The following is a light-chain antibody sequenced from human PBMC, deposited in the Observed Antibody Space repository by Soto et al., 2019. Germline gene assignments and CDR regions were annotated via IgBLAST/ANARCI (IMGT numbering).Light chain of an antibody. V-gene: IGKV1-12*01. CDR3: HQASSFPLT. J-gene: IGKJ4*01. CDR1: QGISSL. CDR2: KAS. Sequence: DIQMTQSPSFLSASVGDRVTITCRASQGISSLLSWYQQKPGTAPTLLVYKASTLQDGVPSRFSGSGSGTDFTLTINSLQPEDFGTYYCHQASSFPLTFGGGTKVEIK.